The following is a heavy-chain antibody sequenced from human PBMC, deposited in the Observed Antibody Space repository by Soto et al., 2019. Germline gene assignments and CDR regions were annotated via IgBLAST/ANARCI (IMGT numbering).Heavy chain of an antibody. V-gene: IGHV4-59*01. CDR1: GGSISSYY. D-gene: IGHD5-12*01. CDR2: IYYSGST. CDR3: ARGDGYNWGYYFDY. Sequence: PSETLSLTCTVSGGSISSYYWSWIRQPPGKGLEWIGYIYYSGSTNYNPSLKSRVTISVDTSRNQFSLKLSSVTAADTAVYYCARGDGYNWGYYFDYWGQGTLVTVSS. J-gene: IGHJ4*02.